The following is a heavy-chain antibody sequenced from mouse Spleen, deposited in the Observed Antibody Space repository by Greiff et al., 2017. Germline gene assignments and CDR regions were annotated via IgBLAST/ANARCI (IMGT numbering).Heavy chain of an antibody. V-gene: IGHV1-55*01. CDR1: GYTFTSYW. Sequence: QVQLQQPGAELVKPGASVKMSCKASGYTFTSYWITWVKQRPGQGLEWIGDIYPGSGSTNYNEKFKSKATLTVDTSSSTAYMQLSSLTSEDSAVYYCARDGNYSAFFGYWGQGTTLTVSS. J-gene: IGHJ2*01. CDR3: ARDGNYSAFFGY. CDR2: IYPGSGST. D-gene: IGHD2-1*01.